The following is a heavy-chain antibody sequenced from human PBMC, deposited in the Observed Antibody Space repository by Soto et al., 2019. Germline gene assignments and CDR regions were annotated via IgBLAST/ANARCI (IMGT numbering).Heavy chain of an antibody. CDR3: ATWGEVAGGIFDY. CDR2: ISYDSSDK. V-gene: IGHV3-30*03. Sequence: QVQLVESGGGVVQPGRSLRLSCAASGFTFSNHGMHWVRQAPGKGLEWVAVISYDSSDKYYADSVKGRFTISRDNSKNTLYRQMNILRLEDTAVYYRATWGEVAGGIFDYWGQGTMVTVSS. J-gene: IGHJ4*02. D-gene: IGHD6-19*01. CDR1: GFTFSNHG.